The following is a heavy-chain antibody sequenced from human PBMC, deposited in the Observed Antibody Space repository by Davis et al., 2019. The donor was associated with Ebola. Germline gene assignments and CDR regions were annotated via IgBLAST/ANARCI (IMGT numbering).Heavy chain of an antibody. CDR1: GYTFNDQW. Sequence: GESLKTSCKGSGYTFNDQWIGWVRQMPGKGLEWMGIIFPRDSDTRYSPSFQGQVTISADKSISTAYLQWSSLKASDTAMYYCARLPSGYYWYFDLWGRGTLVTVSS. D-gene: IGHD3-22*01. CDR3: ARLPSGYYWYFDL. V-gene: IGHV5-51*01. J-gene: IGHJ2*01. CDR2: IFPRDSDT.